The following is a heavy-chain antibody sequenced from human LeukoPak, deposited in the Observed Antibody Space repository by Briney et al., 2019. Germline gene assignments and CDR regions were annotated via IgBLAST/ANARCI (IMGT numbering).Heavy chain of an antibody. J-gene: IGHJ6*03. Sequence: SETLSLTCTVSGGSISSGSYYWSWIRQPAGKGLEWIGRIYTSGSTNYNPSLKSRVTISVDTSKNQFSLKLSSVTAADTAVYYCARDLSYYDFWSGSVVRGCMDVWGKGTTVTVSS. D-gene: IGHD3-3*01. V-gene: IGHV4-61*02. CDR2: IYTSGST. CDR1: GGSISSGSYY. CDR3: ARDLSYYDFWSGSVVRGCMDV.